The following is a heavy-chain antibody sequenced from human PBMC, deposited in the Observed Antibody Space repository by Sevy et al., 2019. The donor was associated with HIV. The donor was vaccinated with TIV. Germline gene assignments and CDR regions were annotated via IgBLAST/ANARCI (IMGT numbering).Heavy chain of an antibody. CDR1: GYTFTPYG. CDR3: ARGSYYYASGTSGASDI. D-gene: IGHD3-10*01. Sequence: ASVKVSCKASGYTFTPYGINWVRQAPGQGLEWMGWMSAYNGNTNYAQNLQGRVTMTTDTSTSKAYMELRSVRSDDTAVYYCARGSYYYASGTSGASDIWGQGSMVTVSS. V-gene: IGHV1-18*01. J-gene: IGHJ3*02. CDR2: MSAYNGNT.